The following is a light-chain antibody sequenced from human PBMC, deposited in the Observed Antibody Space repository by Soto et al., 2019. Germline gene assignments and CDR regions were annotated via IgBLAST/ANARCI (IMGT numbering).Light chain of an antibody. CDR1: QSVSNRY. V-gene: IGKV3-20*01. J-gene: IGKJ5*01. CDR3: QQYDSSPLT. Sequence: EMVLTQSPGTLSLSPGEGATLSCRASQSVSNRYLAWYQKKPGQAPRLLIYRASSRATGVPNRFSGSGSGTDFTLTISRLEPEDFAVYYCQQYDSSPLTFGQGTRLDIK. CDR2: RAS.